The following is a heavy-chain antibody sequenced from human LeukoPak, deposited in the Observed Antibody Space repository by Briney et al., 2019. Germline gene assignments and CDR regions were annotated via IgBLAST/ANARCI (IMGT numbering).Heavy chain of an antibody. CDR2: IYYGGST. CDR1: GGSISRNSDY. J-gene: IGHJ3*01. V-gene: IGHV4-39*07. CDR3: ARWGGGYNEAFDV. Sequence: PSETLSLTCTVSGGSISRNSDYWGWIRQPPGKGLEWIGSIYYGGSTYYNPSLKSRVTISVDTSKNQFSLKLSSVTAADTAVYYCARWGGGYNEAFDVWGQGTMVTVSS. D-gene: IGHD5-24*01.